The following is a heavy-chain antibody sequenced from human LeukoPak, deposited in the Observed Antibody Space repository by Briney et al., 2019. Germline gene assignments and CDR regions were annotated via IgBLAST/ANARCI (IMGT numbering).Heavy chain of an antibody. V-gene: IGHV3-7*03. CDR1: GFSFTTYW. D-gene: IGHD3-3*01. CDR2: INQDGTEK. J-gene: IGHJ6*03. CDR3: ARGGISIFGVVIYMDV. Sequence: QPGGSLRLSCAASGFSFTTYWMSWVRQAPGKGLEWVANINQDGTEKYYVDSVKGRFTISRDNAKNSLYLQMNSLRVEDTALYYCARGGISIFGVVIYMDVWGKGTTVTVSS.